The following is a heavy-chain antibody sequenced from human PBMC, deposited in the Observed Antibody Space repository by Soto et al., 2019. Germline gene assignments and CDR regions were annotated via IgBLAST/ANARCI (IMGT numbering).Heavy chain of an antibody. V-gene: IGHV1-18*01. CDR3: ARAFVGAAGNWFDP. CDR1: GYTFTSYG. J-gene: IGHJ5*02. CDR2: ISAYNGNT. D-gene: IGHD6-13*01. Sequence: ASVKVSCKASGYTFTSYGISWVRQAPGQGLEWMGWISAYNGNTKYAQKLQGRVTMTTDTSTSTAYMELRSLISDDTAVYYCARAFVGAAGNWFDPWGQGTLVTVSS.